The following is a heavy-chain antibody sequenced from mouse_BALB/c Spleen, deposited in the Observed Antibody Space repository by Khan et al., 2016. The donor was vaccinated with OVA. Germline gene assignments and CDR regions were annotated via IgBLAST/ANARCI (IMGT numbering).Heavy chain of an antibody. J-gene: IGHJ3*01. CDR2: INPSNGYT. D-gene: IGHD2-14*01. CDR3: VRDGAYHRNDGWFAY. V-gene: IGHV1-4*01. Sequence: QVQLQQSGAELARPGASVKMSCKASGYTFTSYTIHWIKERPGKGLEWIGYINPSNGYTNYNQKFKDKATLTTDKSSKTAYLQLSSLTSDDSAVFDCVRDGAYHRNDGWFAYWGQGTLVTVSA. CDR1: GYTFTSYT.